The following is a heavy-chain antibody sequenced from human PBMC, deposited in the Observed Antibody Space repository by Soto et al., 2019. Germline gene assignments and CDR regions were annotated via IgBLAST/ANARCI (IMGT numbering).Heavy chain of an antibody. V-gene: IGHV3-33*01. CDR2: IWYDGGNK. J-gene: IGHJ4*02. CDR3: ARDGQWLPRDGLRSSYYFDY. D-gene: IGHD6-19*01. Sequence: HRVSKATGKGLEWVAVIWYDGGNKYYADSVKGRFTISRGNSKNTLYLQMNSLRAEDTAVYYCARDGQWLPRDGLRSSYYFDYWGQGTLVTVSS.